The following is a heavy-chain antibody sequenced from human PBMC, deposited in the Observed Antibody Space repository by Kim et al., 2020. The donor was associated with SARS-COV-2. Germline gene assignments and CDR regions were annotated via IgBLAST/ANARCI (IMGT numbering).Heavy chain of an antibody. V-gene: IGHV3-66*01. CDR2: IYGGGST. J-gene: IGHJ4*02. Sequence: GGSLRLSCAASGFTVSNNYMTWVRQAPGKGLEWVSSIYGGGSTKYSDSVKGRFTISRDNSKNTLYLQVNSLRAEDTAVYYCATEGQGYERYWGQGTLVTVSS. D-gene: IGHD6-13*01. CDR1: GFTVSNNY. CDR3: ATEGQGYERY.